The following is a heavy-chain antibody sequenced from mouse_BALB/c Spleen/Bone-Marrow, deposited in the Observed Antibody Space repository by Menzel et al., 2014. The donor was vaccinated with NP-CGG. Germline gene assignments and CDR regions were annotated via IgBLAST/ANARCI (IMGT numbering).Heavy chain of an antibody. CDR1: GYTLTDYT. J-gene: IGHJ2*01. CDR2: INPNNGGS. CDR3: ARGRWYY. V-gene: IGHV1-18*01. Sequence: EVKLMESGPELVKPGASVKISCKTSGYTLTDYTIHWAKQSHGKSLEWIGGINPNNGGSTYNQKFKGKATLTIHKSSSTAYMELRSLTSEDSAVYYCARGRWYYWGQGTTLTVSS. D-gene: IGHD2-3*01.